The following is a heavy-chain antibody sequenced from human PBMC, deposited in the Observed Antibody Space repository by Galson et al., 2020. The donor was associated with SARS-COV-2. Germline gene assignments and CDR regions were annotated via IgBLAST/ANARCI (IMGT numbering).Heavy chain of an antibody. D-gene: IGHD3-10*01. CDR2: IYWDDDK. CDR1: GFSLSLTGVG. J-gene: IGHJ3*01. CDR3: AHKPPGGPVADAFDV. V-gene: IGHV2-5*02. Sequence: KMSGPTLVKPTQTLTLTCNFSGFSLSLTGVGVGWIRQPPGQALEWLALIYWDDDKRYRPSLKSSLTITKDTSKNQVVLTMANMDPVDTGTYYCAHKPPGGPVADAFDVWGRGTMVTVSS.